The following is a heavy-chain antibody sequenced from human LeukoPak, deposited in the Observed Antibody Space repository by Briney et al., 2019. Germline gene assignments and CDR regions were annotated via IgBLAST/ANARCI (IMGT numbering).Heavy chain of an antibody. CDR1: GYTLTELS. CDR2: FDPEDAET. CDR3: ATDKGGPRYDYVWGSYRYTAKYDY. Sequence: ASVKVYCKVSGYTLTELSMHWVRKAPGKGLEWMGGFDPEDAETIYAQKFQGRVTMTEDTSTDTAYMELSSLRSEDTAVYYCATDKGGPRYDYVWGSYRYTAKYDYWGQGTLVTVSS. V-gene: IGHV1-24*01. J-gene: IGHJ4*02. D-gene: IGHD3-16*02.